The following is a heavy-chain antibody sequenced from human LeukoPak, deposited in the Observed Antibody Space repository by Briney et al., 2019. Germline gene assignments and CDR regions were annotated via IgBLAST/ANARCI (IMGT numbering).Heavy chain of an antibody. CDR2: IWYDGSNK. CDR1: GFTFSSYG. D-gene: IGHD6-19*01. Sequence: GGSLRLSCAASGFTFSSYGMHWVRQAPGKGLEWVAVIWYDGSNKNYVDSVKGRFTISRDNSKNTLYLQINSLRAEDTAVYYCARLGIAVAGNFDYWGQGTLVTVSS. V-gene: IGHV3-33*01. CDR3: ARLGIAVAGNFDY. J-gene: IGHJ4*02.